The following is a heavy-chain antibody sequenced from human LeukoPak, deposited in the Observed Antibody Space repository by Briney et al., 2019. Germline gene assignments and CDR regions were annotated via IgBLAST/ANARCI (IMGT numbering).Heavy chain of an antibody. CDR2: IYDSGST. V-gene: IGHV4-39*01. CDR3: ARHYGP. D-gene: IGHD3-10*01. Sequence: SETLSLTCTVSGGSIDNSYNYYWAWIRQPPGKGLEWIGSIYDSGSTYYNPSLKSRVTISVDTSKNQFSLKLNSVTAADTAVYYCARHYGPWGQGTLVTVSS. J-gene: IGHJ5*02. CDR1: GGSIDNSYNYY.